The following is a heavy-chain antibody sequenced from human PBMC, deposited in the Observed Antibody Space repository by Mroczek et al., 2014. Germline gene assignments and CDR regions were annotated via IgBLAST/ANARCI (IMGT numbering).Heavy chain of an antibody. Sequence: QVQLQESGAGLLKPSETLSLTCAVYGGSFSGYYWSWIRQPPGKGLEWIGEINHSGSTNYNPSLKSRVTISVDTSKNQFSLKLSSVTAADTAVYYCARTRSGYYPKYNPYYYYYMDVWGKGTTVTVSS. CDR3: ARTRSGYYPKYNPYYYYYMDV. J-gene: IGHJ6*03. CDR1: GGSFSGYY. CDR2: INHSGST. D-gene: IGHD3-3*01. V-gene: IGHV4-34*01.